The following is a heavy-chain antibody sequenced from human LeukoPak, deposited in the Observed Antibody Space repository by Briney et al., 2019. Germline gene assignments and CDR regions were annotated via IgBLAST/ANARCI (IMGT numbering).Heavy chain of an antibody. CDR3: ARGRIHGGHCNGGSCYSNIDY. D-gene: IGHD2-15*01. CDR1: GGSFSGYY. Sequence: PSETLSLTCAVYGGSFSGYYWSWIRQPPGKGLEWIGEINHSGSTNYNPSLKSRVTISVDTSKNQFSLKLSSVTAADTAVYYCARGRIHGGHCNGGSCYSNIDYWGQGTLVTVSS. CDR2: INHSGST. V-gene: IGHV4-34*01. J-gene: IGHJ4*02.